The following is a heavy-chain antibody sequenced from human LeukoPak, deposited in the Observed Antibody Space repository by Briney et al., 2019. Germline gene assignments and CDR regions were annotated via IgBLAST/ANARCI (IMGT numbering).Heavy chain of an antibody. Sequence: GGSLRLSCAASGFTFSSYAMHWVRQAPGKGLEWVAVISYDGSNKYYADSVKGRFTISRDNSKNTLYLQMNSLRAEDTAVYYCARVSLVSSSWFAFDYWGQGTLVTVSS. CDR3: ARVSLVSSSWFAFDY. D-gene: IGHD6-13*01. V-gene: IGHV3-30-3*01. CDR1: GFTFSSYA. CDR2: ISYDGSNK. J-gene: IGHJ4*02.